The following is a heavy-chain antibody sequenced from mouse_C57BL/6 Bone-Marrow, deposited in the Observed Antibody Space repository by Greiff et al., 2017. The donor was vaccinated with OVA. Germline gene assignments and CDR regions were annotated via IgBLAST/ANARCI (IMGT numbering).Heavy chain of an antibody. D-gene: IGHD1-1*01. V-gene: IGHV1-69*01. CDR3: ARDDTTVVAPYFDV. Sequence: QVQLQQPGAELVMPGASVKLSCKASGYTFTSYWMHWVKQRPGQGLEWIGEIDPSDSYTNYNQKFKGKSTLTVDKSSSTAYMQLSSLTSEDSAVYYCARDDTTVVAPYFDVWGTGTTVTVSS. CDR1: GYTFTSYW. J-gene: IGHJ1*03. CDR2: IDPSDSYT.